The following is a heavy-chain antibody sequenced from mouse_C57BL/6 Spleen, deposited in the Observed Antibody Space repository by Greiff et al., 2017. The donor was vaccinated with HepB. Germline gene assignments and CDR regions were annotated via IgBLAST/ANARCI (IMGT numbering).Heavy chain of an antibody. Sequence: VQLVESGAELVKPGASVKISCKASGYAFSSYWMNWVKQRPGKGLEWIGQIYPGDGDTNYNGKFKGKATLTADKSSSTAYMQLSSLTSEDSAVYFCARRELLPVFDYWGQGTTLTVSS. CDR3: ARRELLPVFDY. CDR1: GYAFSSYW. J-gene: IGHJ2*01. D-gene: IGHD1-1*01. V-gene: IGHV1-80*01. CDR2: IYPGDGDT.